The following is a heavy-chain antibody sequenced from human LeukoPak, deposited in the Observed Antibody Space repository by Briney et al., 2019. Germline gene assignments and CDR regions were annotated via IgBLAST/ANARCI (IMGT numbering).Heavy chain of an antibody. V-gene: IGHV3-33*08. CDR1: GFTFNYHG. Sequence: GGSLRLSCAASGFTFNYHGLHWVRQAPGKGLEWVAVIWYDGSNKYYADSVKGRFTISRDNSKNTLYLQMNSLRAEDTAVYYCARDRSTRDIVVVVAATPPRYGMDVWGQGTTVTVSS. CDR2: IWYDGSNK. CDR3: ARDRSTRDIVVVVAATPPRYGMDV. D-gene: IGHD2-15*01. J-gene: IGHJ6*02.